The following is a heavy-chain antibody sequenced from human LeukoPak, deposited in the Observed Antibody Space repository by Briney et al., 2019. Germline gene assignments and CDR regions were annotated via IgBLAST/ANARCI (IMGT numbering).Heavy chain of an antibody. V-gene: IGHV4-30-4*01. D-gene: IGHD2/OR15-2a*01. CDR1: GGSISSGDYY. Sequence: SQTLSLTCTVSGGSISSGDYYWSWIRQPPGKGLEWIGYIYYSGSTYYNPSLKGRVTISVDTSKNQFSLKLSSVTAADTAVYYCARDPVVYEVLAFDIWGQGTMVTVSS. CDR2: IYYSGST. CDR3: ARDPVVYEVLAFDI. J-gene: IGHJ3*02.